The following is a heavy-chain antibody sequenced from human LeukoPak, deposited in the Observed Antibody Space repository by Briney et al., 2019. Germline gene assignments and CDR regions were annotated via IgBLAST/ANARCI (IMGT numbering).Heavy chain of an antibody. D-gene: IGHD5-18*01. V-gene: IGHV3-23*01. J-gene: IGHJ5*02. CDR3: AKDKYSPNINNWFDP. Sequence: AASLRLSCAASGFTCSSYAMSWLRQAQGKGLEWVSAISGSGGSTYYADSVKGRFTISRDNSKNTLYLQMNSLRAEDTAVYYCAKDKYSPNINNWFDPWGQGTLVTVS. CDR2: ISGSGGST. CDR1: GFTCSSYA.